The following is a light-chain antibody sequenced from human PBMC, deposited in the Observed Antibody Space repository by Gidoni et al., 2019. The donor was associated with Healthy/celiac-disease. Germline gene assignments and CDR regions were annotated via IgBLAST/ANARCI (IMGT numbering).Light chain of an antibody. CDR3: QQLNSYPCS. V-gene: IGKV1-9*01. CDR1: QGIRSY. CDR2: AAS. Sequence: DIQLTHSPSFLSASVGDRVTITCRASQGIRSYLAWYQQKPGKAPKLLIYAASTLQSGVPSRFSGSGSGTEFTLTISSRQPEDFATYYCQQLNSYPCSFGQGTKLEIK. J-gene: IGKJ2*04.